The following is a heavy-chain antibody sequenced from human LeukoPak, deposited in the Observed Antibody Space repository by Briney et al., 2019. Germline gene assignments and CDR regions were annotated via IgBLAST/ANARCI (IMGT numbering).Heavy chain of an antibody. CDR1: GFTFNSYG. D-gene: IGHD5-12*01. V-gene: IGHV3-33*01. J-gene: IGHJ4*02. Sequence: GGALRLSCAASGFTFNSYGFHWGRQAPGKGLEGVADLWYGGSNKYYADSVKGRFTISRDNSKNTVSLQMTSLRAEDTAVYYCARAYSGFSSRGFDYWGQGTLVSVSS. CDR2: LWYGGSNK. CDR3: ARAYSGFSSRGFDY.